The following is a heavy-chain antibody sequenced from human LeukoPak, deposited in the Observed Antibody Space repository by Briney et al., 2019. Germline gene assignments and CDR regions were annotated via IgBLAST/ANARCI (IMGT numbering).Heavy chain of an antibody. CDR3: VRNEWGDY. J-gene: IGHJ4*02. V-gene: IGHV3-48*02. D-gene: IGHD1-26*01. CDR1: GFTFSNYA. Sequence: GGSLRLSCEASGFTFSNYAMNWARQAPGKGPEWLSYISSGSSTIYYADSVKGRFTISRDNAKNSLYLQMNSLRDEDTAVYYCVRNEWGDYWGQGTLVTVSS. CDR2: ISSGSSTI.